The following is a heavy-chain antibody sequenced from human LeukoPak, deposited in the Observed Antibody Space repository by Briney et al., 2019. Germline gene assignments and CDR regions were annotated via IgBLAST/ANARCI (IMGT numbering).Heavy chain of an antibody. CDR3: ARAPARKKTTRVNDAFDI. D-gene: IGHD4-11*01. Sequence: ASVKVSCKASGYTFTSYDINWMRQATGQGLEWMGWMNPNSGNTGYAQKFQGRVTMTWNTSISTAYMELSSLRSEDTAVYYCARAPARKKTTRVNDAFDIWGQGTMVTVSS. CDR1: GYTFTSYD. J-gene: IGHJ3*02. V-gene: IGHV1-8*01. CDR2: MNPNSGNT.